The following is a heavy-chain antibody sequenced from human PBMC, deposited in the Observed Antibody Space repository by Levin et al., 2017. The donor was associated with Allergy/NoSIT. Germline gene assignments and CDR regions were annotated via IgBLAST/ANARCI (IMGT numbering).Heavy chain of an antibody. D-gene: IGHD3-9*01. CDR3: SRKVAGTGWGASDI. CDR2: IRTKPKSYST. V-gene: IGHV3-72*01. J-gene: IGHJ3*02. Sequence: QTGGSLRLSCAASGFTLSDHYMDWVRQAPGRGLEWVGRIRTKPKSYSTEYAASVKGRFIISRDDSKDSVYLQMNSLNTEDTAVYYCSRKVAGTGWGASDIWGPGTMLTVSS. CDR1: GFTLSDHY.